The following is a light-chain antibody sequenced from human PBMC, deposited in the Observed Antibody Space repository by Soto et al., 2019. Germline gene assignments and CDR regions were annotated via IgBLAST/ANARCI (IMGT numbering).Light chain of an antibody. V-gene: IGLV2-8*01. Sequence: QSALTQPPSASESPGQSVTISCTGTSSDIGGYNYVSWYQQHPGKAPKLIIYEVSKRPSGVPDRFSGSKSGNTASLTVSGLQAEDDADYYCSSYAGSNNFGVFGTGTKVTVL. J-gene: IGLJ1*01. CDR2: EVS. CDR1: SSDIGGYNY. CDR3: SSYAGSNNFGV.